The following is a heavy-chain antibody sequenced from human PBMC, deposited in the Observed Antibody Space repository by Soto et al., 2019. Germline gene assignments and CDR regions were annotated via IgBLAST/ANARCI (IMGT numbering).Heavy chain of an antibody. V-gene: IGHV3-30*02. D-gene: IGHD5-12*01. CDR3: AKDAGYNPKRFDYYGMDV. Sequence: YYADSVKGRFTISRDNSKNTLYVQMNSLRAEDTAVYYCAKDAGYNPKRFDYYGMDVWGQGTTVTVSS. J-gene: IGHJ6*02.